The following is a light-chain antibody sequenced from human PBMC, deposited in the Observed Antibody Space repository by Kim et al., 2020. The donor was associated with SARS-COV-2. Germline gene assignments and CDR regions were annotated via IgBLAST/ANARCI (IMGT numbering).Light chain of an antibody. J-gene: IGKJ4*01. CDR1: QAVNDY. CDR2: GAS. CDR3: QQPNDYWLT. V-gene: IGKV1-9*01. Sequence: DIHLTQSPSFLSASVGDRVTITCRASQAVNDYVAWYQQQPGKAPKLLIYGASTLQSGVPSRFSGRGSGTEFTLTISSLQPEDFATYYCQQPNDYWLTFGGGTKVDIK.